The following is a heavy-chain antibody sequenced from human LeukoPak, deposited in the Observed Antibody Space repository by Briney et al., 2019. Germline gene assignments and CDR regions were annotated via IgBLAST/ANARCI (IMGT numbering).Heavy chain of an antibody. D-gene: IGHD3-16*02. CDR2: ISGSGGST. V-gene: IGHV3-23*01. CDR1: GFTFSSYA. CDR3: VRGASLAYYMDV. J-gene: IGHJ6*03. Sequence: GGSLRLSCAASGFTFSSYAMSWVRQAPGKGLEWVSAISGSGGSTYYADSVKGRFTISRDNSKNTLYLQMYSLGAEDSAVYYCVRGASLAYYMDVWGKGTTVTVSS.